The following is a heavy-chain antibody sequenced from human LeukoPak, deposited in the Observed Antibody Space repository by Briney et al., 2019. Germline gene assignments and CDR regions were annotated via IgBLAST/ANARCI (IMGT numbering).Heavy chain of an antibody. CDR1: GFTFSSYA. Sequence: PGGSLRLSCAASGFTFSSYAMHWVRQAPGKGLEWVAVISYDGSNKYYADSVKGRFTISRDNSKNTLYLQVNSLRAEDTAVYYCARDNVGVWGQGTTVTVSS. CDR2: ISYDGSNK. J-gene: IGHJ6*02. D-gene: IGHD2-15*01. CDR3: ARDNVGV. V-gene: IGHV3-30-3*01.